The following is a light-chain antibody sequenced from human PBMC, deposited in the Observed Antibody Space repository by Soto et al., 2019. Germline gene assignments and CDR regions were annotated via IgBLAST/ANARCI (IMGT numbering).Light chain of an antibody. CDR1: QSVTSSY. Sequence: DIVLTQSPGTLSLSPGERATLSCRASQSVTSSYLAWYQQKPGQAPRLLIYGASSRATGIPDRFSGSGSGTDFTLTISRLEPEDFAVYYCQQYGSSHRTFGQGTKVEIK. V-gene: IGKV3-20*01. J-gene: IGKJ1*01. CDR3: QQYGSSHRT. CDR2: GAS.